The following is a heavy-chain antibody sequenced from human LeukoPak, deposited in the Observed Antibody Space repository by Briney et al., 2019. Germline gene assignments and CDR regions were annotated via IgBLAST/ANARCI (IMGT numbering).Heavy chain of an antibody. CDR2: ISTNGGST. CDR1: GFTFTTYS. V-gene: IGHV3-64*01. Sequence: GGSLRLSCAASGFTFTTYSMHWVRQAPGKGLEYVSGISTNGGSTYYANSVKGRFTISRDNSKNTLYLQMNSLGAEDTAVYYCARDPYNSGSSYFDYWGQGTLVTVSS. D-gene: IGHD3-10*01. J-gene: IGHJ4*02. CDR3: ARDPYNSGSSYFDY.